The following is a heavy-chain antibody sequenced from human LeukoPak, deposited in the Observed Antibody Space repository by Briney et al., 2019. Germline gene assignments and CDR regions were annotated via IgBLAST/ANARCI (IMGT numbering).Heavy chain of an antibody. D-gene: IGHD1-26*01. CDR3: ARGRGGATTGFDQ. J-gene: IGHJ4*02. CDR2: INSNSGAR. Sequence: ASVKVSCKASGYTFTSYGISWVRQAPGQGLESMGWINSNSGARNYAPKFQGRVTFSRDNSISTAYMELSSLRSDDTAIYYCARGRGGATTGFDQWGQGTLVTVSS. CDR1: GYTFTSYG. V-gene: IGHV1-2*02.